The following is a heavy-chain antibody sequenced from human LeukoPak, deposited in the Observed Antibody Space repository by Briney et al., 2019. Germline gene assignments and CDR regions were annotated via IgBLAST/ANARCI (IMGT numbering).Heavy chain of an antibody. D-gene: IGHD3-22*01. V-gene: IGHV5-51*01. J-gene: IGHJ4*02. CDR3: ARLNYDRNGYRPDMFDY. Sequence: GESLKISCKGSGYTFTSYWIGWVRQMPGKGLEWMGIIYPGDSDTRYSPSFQGQVTISADKSISTAYVQWSSLKASDTAMYYCARLNYDRNGYRPDMFDYWGQGTLVTVSS. CDR1: GYTFTSYW. CDR2: IYPGDSDT.